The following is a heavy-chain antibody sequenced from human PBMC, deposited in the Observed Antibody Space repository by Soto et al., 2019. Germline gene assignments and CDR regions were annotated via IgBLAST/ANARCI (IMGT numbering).Heavy chain of an antibody. D-gene: IGHD1-1*01. CDR3: ARDDAFANENAFDL. CDR1: GLSFRTYG. J-gene: IGHJ3*01. Sequence: QVQLVESGGGLVQPGTSLRLSCAVSGLSFRTYGFHWVRQPPGKGLQWVAVISPKGHSDSVEGRFTISRDNSKDTLFLQMNNLRAEDTAVYYCARDDAFANENAFDLWGKGTKVTVSS. V-gene: IGHV3-33*01. CDR2: ISPK.